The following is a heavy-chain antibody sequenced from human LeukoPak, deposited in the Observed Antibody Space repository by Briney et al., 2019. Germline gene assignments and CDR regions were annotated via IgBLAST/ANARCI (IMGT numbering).Heavy chain of an antibody. CDR3: ARDQEDGDGYNPDFDY. V-gene: IGHV1-46*01. CDR2: INPSGGST. J-gene: IGHJ4*02. D-gene: IGHD5-24*01. Sequence: ASVKVSCKASGYTFTSYYMHWVRQAPGQGLEWMGIINPSGGSTSYAQKFQGRVTMTRDMSTSTVYMELSSLRFEDTAVYYCARDQEDGDGYNPDFDYWGQGTLVTVSS. CDR1: GYTFTSYY.